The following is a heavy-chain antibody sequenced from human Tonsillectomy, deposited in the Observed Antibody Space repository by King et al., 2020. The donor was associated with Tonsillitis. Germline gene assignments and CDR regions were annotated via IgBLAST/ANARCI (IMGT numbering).Heavy chain of an antibody. D-gene: IGHD3-9*01. CDR3: ARERPYYDVLTGARDYYYGMDV. CDR2: INPSGGST. V-gene: IGHV1-46*03. CDR1: GYTFTSFY. J-gene: IGHJ6*02. Sequence: QLVQSGAEVKKPGASVKVSCKASGYTFTSFYLYWVRQAPGQGPEWMGIINPSGGSTNYAQKFQGRVTMTSDTSTSTIYMELSSLRAEDTAVYYCARERPYYDVLTGARDYYYGMDVWGQGTTVTVSS.